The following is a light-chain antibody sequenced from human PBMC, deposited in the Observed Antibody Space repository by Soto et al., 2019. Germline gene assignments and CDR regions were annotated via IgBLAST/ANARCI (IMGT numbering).Light chain of an antibody. V-gene: IGLV1-40*01. CDR2: GNS. J-gene: IGLJ3*02. Sequence: QSVLTQPPSVSGAPGQRVTISCTGSSSNIGAGYDVHWYQQLPGTAPKLLIYGNSNRPSGVPDRFSGSKSGTSASLPITGLHAEDEAAYYCQSSDSSLSGSVFGGGTKVTVL. CDR1: SSNIGAGYD. CDR3: QSSDSSLSGSV.